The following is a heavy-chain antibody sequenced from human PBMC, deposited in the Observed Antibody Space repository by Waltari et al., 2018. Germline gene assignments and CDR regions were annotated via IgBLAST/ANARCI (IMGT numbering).Heavy chain of an antibody. V-gene: IGHV4-38-2*02. D-gene: IGHD1-1*01. CDR2: VYHDGST. CDR1: GYSISSGYY. CDR3: ARDGDSAGTTAFDS. J-gene: IGHJ4*02. Sequence: QVQLQESGPGLVKPSETLSLTCVVSGYSISSGYYWGWIRQPPGKGLEWIGSVYHDGSTYSNPSLKSRVTISMDTSKNQFSLNLKTVTAADAAVYYCARDGDSAGTTAFDSWGQGTVVTVSS.